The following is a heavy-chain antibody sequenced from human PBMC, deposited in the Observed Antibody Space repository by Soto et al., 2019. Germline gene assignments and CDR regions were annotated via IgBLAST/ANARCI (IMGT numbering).Heavy chain of an antibody. Sequence: QVQLVQSGTEVKKPGSSVKVSCKASGGTFSTYTMTWVRQAPGQGLEWMGGIIPMIGRTNYAEKFQGRVTLTADASRSTAHMELRSLRSEDTAVYYCASWDYDVLTGYSYDDWGQGTLVTVSS. CDR2: IIPMIGRT. CDR1: GGTFSTYT. J-gene: IGHJ4*02. V-gene: IGHV1-69*01. D-gene: IGHD3-9*01. CDR3: ASWDYDVLTGYSYDD.